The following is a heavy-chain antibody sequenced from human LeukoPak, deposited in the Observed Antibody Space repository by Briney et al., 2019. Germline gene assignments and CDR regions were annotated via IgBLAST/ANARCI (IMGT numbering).Heavy chain of an antibody. D-gene: IGHD2-2*02. J-gene: IGHJ3*02. CDR3: AKDQDCSSTSCYNAFDI. V-gene: IGHV3-21*01. Sequence: GGSLRLSCAASGLTFSSYTMNWVRQAPGKGLEWVSSITCSSSYIYYADSVKGRFTISRDNAKNSQYLQMTSLRAEDTAVYYCAKDQDCSSTSCYNAFDIWGQGTMVTVSS. CDR1: GLTFSSYT. CDR2: ITCSSSYI.